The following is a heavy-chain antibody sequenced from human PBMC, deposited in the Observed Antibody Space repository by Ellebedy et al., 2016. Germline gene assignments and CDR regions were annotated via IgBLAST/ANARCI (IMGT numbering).Heavy chain of an antibody. V-gene: IGHV1-2*02. J-gene: IGHJ5*02. Sequence: ASVKVSCKASGYTFTGYYIHWVRQAPGQGLEWIGWINPNGGVTKYARKFQGRVTMTRDTSISTAYMDLKRLRSDDTAVYYCARGGELSAHSGYRHWFDPWGQGTLVTVSS. D-gene: IGHD5-12*01. CDR2: INPNGGVT. CDR1: GYTFTGYY. CDR3: ARGGELSAHSGYRHWFDP.